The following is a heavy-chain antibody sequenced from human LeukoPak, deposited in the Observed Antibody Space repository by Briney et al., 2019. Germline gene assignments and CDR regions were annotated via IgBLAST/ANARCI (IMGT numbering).Heavy chain of an antibody. CDR3: ARVSRQLCYFDY. CDR2: IYHSGST. J-gene: IGHJ4*02. V-gene: IGHV4-38-2*02. CDR1: GYSISRGYY. D-gene: IGHD6-13*01. Sequence: KPSDTLSLTCTVSGYSISRGYYWGWIRQTPGKGLEWIGSIYHSGSTYYNPALKSRVTISVDTSENQFSLNLSSVTAADTAVYYCARVSRQLCYFDYWGQGTLVTVSS.